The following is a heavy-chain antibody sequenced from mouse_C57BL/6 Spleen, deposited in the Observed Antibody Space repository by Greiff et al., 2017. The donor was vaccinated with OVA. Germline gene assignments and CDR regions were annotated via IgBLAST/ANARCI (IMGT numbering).Heavy chain of an antibody. J-gene: IGHJ4*01. CDR3: ARGDLLYYYAMDY. CDR2: IYPSDSDT. D-gene: IGHD3-3*01. V-gene: IGHV1-61*01. CDR1: GYTFTSYW. Sequence: VQLQQSGAELVRPGSSVKLSCKASGYTFTSYWMDWVKQRPGQGLEWIGNIYPSDSDTHYNQKFKDKATLTVDKSSSTAYMQLSSLTSEDSAVYYCARGDLLYYYAMDYWGQGTSVTVSS.